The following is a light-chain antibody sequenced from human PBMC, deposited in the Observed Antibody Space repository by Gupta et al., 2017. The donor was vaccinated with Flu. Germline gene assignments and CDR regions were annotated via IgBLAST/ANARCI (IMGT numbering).Light chain of an antibody. V-gene: IGKV1-39*01. CDR2: AAS. Sequence: DIQMTQSPSSLSASVGDRVTITCRASQSISSYINWYQKKPGKAPDLLIYAASTLQSGVPSRFSGSGSGTDFTLTISSLQTEDFATYNCQQNYSPPETFGLGTKVEIK. CDR1: QSISSY. J-gene: IGKJ1*01. CDR3: QQNYSPPET.